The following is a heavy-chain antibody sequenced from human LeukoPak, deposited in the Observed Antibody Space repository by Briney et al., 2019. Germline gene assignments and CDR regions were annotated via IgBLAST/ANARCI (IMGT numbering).Heavy chain of an antibody. CDR2: ISWNSGSI. Sequence: GRSLRLSCAASGFTFDDYAMHWVRHAPGKGLEWVSGISWNSGSIGYADSVKGRFTISRDNAKNSLYLQMNSLRAEDTALYYCAKQAVTTPLGYYYGMDVWGQGTTVTVSS. J-gene: IGHJ6*02. V-gene: IGHV3-9*01. CDR3: AKQAVTTPLGYYYGMDV. D-gene: IGHD4-17*01. CDR1: GFTFDDYA.